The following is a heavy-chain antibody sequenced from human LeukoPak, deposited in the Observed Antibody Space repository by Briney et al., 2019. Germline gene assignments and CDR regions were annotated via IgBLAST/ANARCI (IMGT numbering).Heavy chain of an antibody. D-gene: IGHD3-22*01. Sequence: SETLSLTCTVSGDSLNSYYWSWLRQPPGKGLEWIAYIYYSGNTNYNPSLKSRVTISVDTSKNQFSLKLSSVPAADTAVYYCARAGSGYSFDIWGQGTVVTVSS. CDR3: ARAGSGYSFDI. J-gene: IGHJ3*02. CDR2: IYYSGNT. CDR1: GDSLNSYY. V-gene: IGHV4-59*01.